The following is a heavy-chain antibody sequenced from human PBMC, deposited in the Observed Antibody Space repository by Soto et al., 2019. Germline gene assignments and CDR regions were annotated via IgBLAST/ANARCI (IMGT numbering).Heavy chain of an antibody. CDR2: INAGNGNT. CDR3: ARDPTRAIAVAGTSFDY. D-gene: IGHD6-19*01. CDR1: GYTFTSYA. V-gene: IGHV1-3*01. Sequence: QVQLVQSGAEVKKPGASVKVSCKASGYTFTSYAMHWVRQAPGQRLEWMGWINAGNGNTKYSQKLQGRVTITRDTSASTAYMELSSLRSEDTAVYYCARDPTRAIAVAGTSFDYWGQGTLVTVSS. J-gene: IGHJ4*02.